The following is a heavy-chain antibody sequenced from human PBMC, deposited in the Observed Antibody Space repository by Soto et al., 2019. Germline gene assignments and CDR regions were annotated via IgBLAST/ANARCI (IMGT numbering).Heavy chain of an antibody. CDR1: GGSFSSISNHY. V-gene: IGHV4-59*08. D-gene: IGHD3-10*01. J-gene: IGHJ4*02. Sequence: PSETLSLTCTFSGGSFSSISNHYCSWIRQPPGKGLEWIGYIYYSGSTYYNPSLKSRVTISVDTSKNQFSLKLSSVTAADTAVYYCARHSLGYYYGSGSYYKDFDYWGQGTLVTVSS. CDR3: ARHSLGYYYGSGSYYKDFDY. CDR2: IYYSGST.